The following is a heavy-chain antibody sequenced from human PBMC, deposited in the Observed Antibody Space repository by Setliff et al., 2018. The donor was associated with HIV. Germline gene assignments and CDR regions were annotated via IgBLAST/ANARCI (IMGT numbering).Heavy chain of an antibody. CDR3: AVVGPAIAGNSYGGPYFFDY. CDR1: GDSISSGSYY. D-gene: IGHD5-18*01. CDR2: IYTSGTT. Sequence: PSETLSLTCTVSGDSISSGSYYWNWIRQPAGKGLEWIGRIYTSGTTTYNPSLKSRVTISVDTSKNQFSLKLSSVTAADTAVYYCAVVGPAIAGNSYGGPYFFDYWGQGTLVTVSS. J-gene: IGHJ4*02. V-gene: IGHV4-61*02.